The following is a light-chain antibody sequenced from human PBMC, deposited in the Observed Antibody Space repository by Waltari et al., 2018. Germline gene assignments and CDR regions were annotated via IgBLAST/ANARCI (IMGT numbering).Light chain of an antibody. J-gene: IGKJ3*01. CDR2: LGS. V-gene: IGKV2-28*01. CDR1: QSLLHSNGYNY. CDR3: MQALQTVFT. Sequence: DIVMTQSPLPLPVTPGEPASNSCRSSQSLLHSNGYNYLDWYLQKPGQSPQLLIYLGSNRASGVPDRFSGSGSGTDFTLKISRVEAEDVGVYYCMQALQTVFTFGPGTKVDIK.